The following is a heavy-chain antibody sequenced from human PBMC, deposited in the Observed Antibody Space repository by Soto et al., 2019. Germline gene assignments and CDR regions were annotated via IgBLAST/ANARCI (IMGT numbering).Heavy chain of an antibody. D-gene: IGHD6-6*01. CDR1: GGTFSSYT. CDR3: AREGQLVPQFDY. Sequence: QVQLVQSGAAVKKPGSSVKVSCKAYGGTFSSYTISWVRQAPGQGLEWMGRIIPILGIANYAQRFQGRVTITADKSTSTAYMELSSLRSEDTAVYYCAREGQLVPQFDYWGQGTLVTVSS. V-gene: IGHV1-69*08. J-gene: IGHJ4*02. CDR2: IIPILGIA.